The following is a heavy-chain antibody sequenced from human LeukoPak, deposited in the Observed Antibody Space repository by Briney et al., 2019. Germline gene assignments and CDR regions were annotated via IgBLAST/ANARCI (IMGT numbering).Heavy chain of an antibody. Sequence: GGSLRLFCAASGFTFSSYWMSWVRQAPGKGLEWVANIKQDGSEKYYVDSVKGRFTISRDNAKNSLYLQMNSLRAEDTAVYYCARDTLYDFWSGPYNDAFDIWGQGTMVTVSS. D-gene: IGHD3-3*01. J-gene: IGHJ3*02. CDR3: ARDTLYDFWSGPYNDAFDI. CDR2: IKQDGSEK. CDR1: GFTFSSYW. V-gene: IGHV3-7*01.